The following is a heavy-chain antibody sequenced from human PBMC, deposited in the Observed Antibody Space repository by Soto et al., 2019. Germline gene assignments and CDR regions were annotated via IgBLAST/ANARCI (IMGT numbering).Heavy chain of an antibody. CDR2: INHRGST. D-gene: IGHD1-1*01. J-gene: IGHJ6*02. CDR3: AREIKLRPPKSTYFGKKV. V-gene: IGHV4-34*01. Sequence: RLLPGKGQEWIGEINHRGSTNYNPSLKSRVTISVDTSKNQFSLKLSSVTAADTAVYYCAREIKLRPPKSTYFGKKVCCQGRTVT.